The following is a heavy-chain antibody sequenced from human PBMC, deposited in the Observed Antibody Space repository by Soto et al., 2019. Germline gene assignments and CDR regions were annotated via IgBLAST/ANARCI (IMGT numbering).Heavy chain of an antibody. CDR2: FDPDDGET. CDR1: GYTLTELS. D-gene: IGHD1-26*01. CDR3: ATDQGATLDHYGMDV. J-gene: IGHJ6*02. Sequence: GASVKVSCKVSGYTLTELSMHWVRQAPGKGLEWMGRFDPDDGETIYAQKFQGRVTMTEDTSADTAYMELSSLRSEDTAVYYCATDQGATLDHYGMDVWGQGTTVTVSS. V-gene: IGHV1-24*01.